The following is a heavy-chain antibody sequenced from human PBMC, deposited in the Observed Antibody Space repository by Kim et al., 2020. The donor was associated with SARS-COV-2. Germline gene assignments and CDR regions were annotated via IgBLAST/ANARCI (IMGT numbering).Heavy chain of an antibody. Sequence: GGSLRLSCAASGFSFDKYAMHWVRQAPGKGLEWVTEISYDATYTHYSDSVKGRFTVSRDNFRKTLYLQMNSLRSDDTAVYYCARQGEYCIDVWGRGTMV. J-gene: IGHJ3*01. D-gene: IGHD2-8*02. CDR2: ISYDATYT. V-gene: IGHV3-30-3*01. CDR1: GFSFDKYA. CDR3: ARQGEYCIDV.